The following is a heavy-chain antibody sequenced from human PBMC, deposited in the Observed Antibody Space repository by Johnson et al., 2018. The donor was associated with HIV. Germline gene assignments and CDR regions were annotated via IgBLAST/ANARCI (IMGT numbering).Heavy chain of an antibody. CDR1: GFTFSSHA. CDR2: ISFDGTSK. Sequence: QVQLLESGGGVVQPGRSLRLSCVASGFTFSSHAMHWVRQAPGKGLEWVAFISFDGTSKYYADSVKGRFTISRDKAKKSLYLQMNSLRAEDTAFYYCARDETQRRYALTAFDIWGQGTLVTVSS. V-gene: IGHV3-30*04. D-gene: IGHD6-25*01. CDR3: ARDETQRRYALTAFDI. J-gene: IGHJ3*02.